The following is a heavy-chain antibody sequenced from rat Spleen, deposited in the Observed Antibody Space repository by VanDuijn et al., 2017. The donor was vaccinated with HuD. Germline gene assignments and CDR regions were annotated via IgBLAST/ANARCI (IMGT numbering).Heavy chain of an antibody. V-gene: IGHV5-19*01. J-gene: IGHJ2*01. CDR3: TGEDY. Sequence: EVQLLESGGGLLQPGRSLKLPCAASGFTFSNYGMHWIRHAPTKVLECVASITNTGGRIYYPDSVKGRFTISRDNAQNTLYLPMNSLRSADTATYYCTGEDYWGQGVMVTFSS. CDR1: GFTFSNYG. CDR2: ITNTGGRI.